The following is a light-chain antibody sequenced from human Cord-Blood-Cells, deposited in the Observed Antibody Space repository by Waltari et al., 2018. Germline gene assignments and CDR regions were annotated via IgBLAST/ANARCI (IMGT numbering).Light chain of an antibody. V-gene: IGLV2-14*01. CDR1: SSDVGGYNY. CDR3: SSYTSSSTLV. J-gene: IGLJ2*01. CDR2: DVS. Sequence: QSALTQPASVSGSPGQSITISCTGTSSDVGGYNYVSWYQQHPGKAPKLMIYDVSNRPLGVSNRFSGSKSGNTAFLTISGLQAEDEADYYCSSYTSSSTLVFGGGTKLTVL.